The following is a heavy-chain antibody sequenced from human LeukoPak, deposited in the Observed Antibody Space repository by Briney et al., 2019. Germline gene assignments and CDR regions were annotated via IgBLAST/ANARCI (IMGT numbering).Heavy chain of an antibody. V-gene: IGHV3-30*04. CDR1: GFTFCTHA. Sequence: GGSLRLSCVGYGFTFCTHALHWVRQAPGKGLEWVAVISYDSYNKYYTDSVKGRFTISRDNSKDTLYLQMNSLRPEDTALYFCARDNWKYVGSPGDAFDIWGQGTMVTVSS. CDR2: ISYDSYNK. D-gene: IGHD1-20*01. J-gene: IGHJ3*02. CDR3: ARDNWKYVGSPGDAFDI.